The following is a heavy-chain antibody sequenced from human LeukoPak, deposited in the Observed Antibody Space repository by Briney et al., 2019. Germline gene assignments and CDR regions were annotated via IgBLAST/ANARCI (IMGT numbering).Heavy chain of an antibody. V-gene: IGHV3-30-3*01. CDR1: GFTFSNYA. D-gene: IGHD6-25*01. Sequence: PGGSLRLSCAASGFTFSNYAMHWVRQAPGKGLEWVAVISYDGNDKYYADSVKGRFTISRDSSENTLFLQMSSLRIEDTAVYYCAREWGNSGFDYWGQGTLVTVSS. J-gene: IGHJ4*02. CDR2: ISYDGNDK. CDR3: AREWGNSGFDY.